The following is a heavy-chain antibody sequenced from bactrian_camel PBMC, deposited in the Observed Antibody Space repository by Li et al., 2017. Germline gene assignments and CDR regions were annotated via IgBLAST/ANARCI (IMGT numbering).Heavy chain of an antibody. J-gene: IGHJ4*01. V-gene: IGHV3S57*01. CDR1: RRTYSTFC. CDR3: AAARTVYAGDVLGKNQYEY. CDR2: IDSRGGT. Sequence: VQLVESGGGSVQAGGSLSVSCTVSRRTYSTFCMGWFRQAPGKEREGIAVIDSRGGTAYADSATGRFTISQDNAKNTLYLQMNSLKPEDTAMYYCAAARTVYAGDVLGKNQYEYWGQGTQV. D-gene: IGHD3*01.